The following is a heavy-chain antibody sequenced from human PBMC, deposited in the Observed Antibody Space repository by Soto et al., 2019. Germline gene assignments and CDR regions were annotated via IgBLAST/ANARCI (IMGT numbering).Heavy chain of an antibody. Sequence: KTSETLSLTCAVSGGFIKTYYWSWIRQPPGKGLEWIGYIYYSGSTNYNPSLKSRVTISVDTSKNQFSLNLSSVTAADTAVYYCAREDTYYGMDVWGQGTTVTVSS. V-gene: IGHV4-59*01. D-gene: IGHD5-18*01. J-gene: IGHJ6*02. CDR3: AREDTYYGMDV. CDR1: GGFIKTYY. CDR2: IYYSGST.